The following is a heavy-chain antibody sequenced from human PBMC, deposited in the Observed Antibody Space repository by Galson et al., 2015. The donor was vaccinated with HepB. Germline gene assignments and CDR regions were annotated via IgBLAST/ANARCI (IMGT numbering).Heavy chain of an antibody. D-gene: IGHD3-3*01. CDR2: VHSSGVT. Sequence: SETLSLTCSVSGASISSRTYYWVWIRQPPGKGLEWIGNVHSSGVTYYNPSLKSRVTISGDTAKNQFSLKLTSVTAADTAVYYCARGSHVYDSWSGYSDYYYYIDVWGKGTTVTVSS. CDR1: GASISSRTYY. J-gene: IGHJ6*03. CDR3: ARGSHVYDSWSGYSDYYYYIDV. V-gene: IGHV4-39*07.